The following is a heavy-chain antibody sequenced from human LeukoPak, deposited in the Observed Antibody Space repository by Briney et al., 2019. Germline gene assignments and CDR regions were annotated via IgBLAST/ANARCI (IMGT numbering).Heavy chain of an antibody. CDR1: GGTFSSYA. CDR3: AIDRSYSSSSGPFDY. J-gene: IGHJ4*02. CDR2: IIPIFGTA. D-gene: IGHD6-6*01. Sequence: SVKVSCKASGGTFSSYAISWVRHAPGQGLEWMGGIIPIFGTANYAQKCQGRVTITTDESTSTAYMELSSLRSEDTAVYCCAIDRSYSSSSGPFDYWGQGTLVTVSS. V-gene: IGHV1-69*05.